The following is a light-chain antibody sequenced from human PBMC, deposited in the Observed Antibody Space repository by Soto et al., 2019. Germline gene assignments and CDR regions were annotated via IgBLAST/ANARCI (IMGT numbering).Light chain of an antibody. Sequence: EIVLTQSPGTLSLSPGETATLSCRASQTIGRNYLAWYQQKPGQAPRLLIFGTSTRATGIPDRFSGSGSGTDFTLSISRLEPEDFAGYYCQQYANSPLLTFGGGTKVEIK. CDR3: QQYANSPLLT. V-gene: IGKV3-20*01. CDR1: QTIGRNY. CDR2: GTS. J-gene: IGKJ4*01.